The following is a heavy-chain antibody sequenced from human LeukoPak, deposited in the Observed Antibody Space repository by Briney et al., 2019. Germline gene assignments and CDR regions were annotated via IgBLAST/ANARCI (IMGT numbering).Heavy chain of an antibody. D-gene: IGHD6-13*01. J-gene: IGHJ4*02. CDR3: AKRRRQLGYFDY. V-gene: IGHV3-23*01. Sequence: GGSLRLSCAASGFTFSSYAMSWLRQAPGKGLEWVSAISGSGGSTYYADSVKGLFTISRDNSKNTLYLQMNSLRAEDTAVYCCAKRRRQLGYFDYWGQGTLVTVSS. CDR2: ISGSGGST. CDR1: GFTFSSYA.